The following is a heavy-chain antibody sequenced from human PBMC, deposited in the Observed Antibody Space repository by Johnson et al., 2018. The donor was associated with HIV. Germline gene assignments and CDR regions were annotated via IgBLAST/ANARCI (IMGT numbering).Heavy chain of an antibody. V-gene: IGHV3-66*01. CDR1: GFSVSDSY. Sequence: VQLVESGGGLVQPGGSLRLSCGASGFSVSDSYMNWVRQAPGQGQEWVSVLYSGGNTYYADSVRGRFTISRDTSKNTLYLQMSSLKVEDTALYYCARDGESQQLPLGDALDVWGRGTMVIVSS. CDR2: LYSGGNT. D-gene: IGHD6-13*01. CDR3: ARDGESQQLPLGDALDV. J-gene: IGHJ3*01.